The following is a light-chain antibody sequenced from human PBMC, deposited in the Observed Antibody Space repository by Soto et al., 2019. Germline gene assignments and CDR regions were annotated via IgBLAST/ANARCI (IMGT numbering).Light chain of an antibody. Sequence: QAVVTQSSSASASLGSSVKLTCTLSSGHSSYIIAWHQQQPGKAPRYLMKLEGSENYNKGSGVPDRFSGSSSGADRYLTISNLQFEDEADYYCETWDSNTRVFGGGTKLTVL. J-gene: IGLJ2*01. CDR1: SGHSSYI. V-gene: IGLV4-60*02. CDR3: ETWDSNTRV. CDR2: LEGSENY.